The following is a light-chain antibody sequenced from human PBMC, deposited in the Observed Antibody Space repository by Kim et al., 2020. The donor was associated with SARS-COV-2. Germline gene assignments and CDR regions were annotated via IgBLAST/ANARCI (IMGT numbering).Light chain of an antibody. CDR3: SSYTSNSAGV. Sequence: GQSITITRTGTSSDVGGYNYVSWYQQHPGKAPKLMIYDVSDRPSGVSNRFSGSKSGNTASLTISGLQAEDESDYYCSSYTSNSAGVFGGGTQLTVL. V-gene: IGLV2-14*03. CDR1: SSDVGGYNY. CDR2: DVS. J-gene: IGLJ3*02.